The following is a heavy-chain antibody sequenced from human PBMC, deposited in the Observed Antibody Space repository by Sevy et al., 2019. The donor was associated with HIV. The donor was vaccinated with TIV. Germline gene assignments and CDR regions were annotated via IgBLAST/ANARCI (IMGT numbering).Heavy chain of an antibody. D-gene: IGHD2-8*02. J-gene: IGHJ3*02. V-gene: IGHV3-23*01. Sequence: GGSLRLSCAASGFTFSSYAMHWVRQAPGKGLEWVSAISGSGGDTYYAHSVKGRFTISRDNSKNTLYLQMNSLRADDTDVYYCAKDLVVLVGDAFDNWGQGTMVTVSS. CDR3: AKDLVVLVGDAFDN. CDR1: GFTFSSYA. CDR2: ISGSGGDT.